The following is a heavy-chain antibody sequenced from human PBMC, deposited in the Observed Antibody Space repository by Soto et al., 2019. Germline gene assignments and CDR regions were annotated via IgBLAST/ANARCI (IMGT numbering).Heavy chain of an antibody. J-gene: IGHJ4*02. Sequence: SVKVSCKASGFTFTSSAVQWVRQARGQRLEWIGWIVVGSGNTNYAQKLQERVNINRDMSTSTAYMELSSLRSEDTAVYYCAAPSPSIPYYFDYWGQGTLVTVSS. CDR3: AAPSPSIPYYFDY. V-gene: IGHV1-58*01. CDR2: IVVGSGNT. D-gene: IGHD2-2*02. CDR1: GFTFTSSA.